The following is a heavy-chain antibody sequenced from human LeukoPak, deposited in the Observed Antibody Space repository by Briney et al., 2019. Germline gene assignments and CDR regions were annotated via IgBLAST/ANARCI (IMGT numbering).Heavy chain of an antibody. CDR3: ARAPTAQRWLQLDY. CDR2: ISSSGSTI. Sequence: GGSLRLSCAASGFTFSDYYMSWIRQAPGKGLERVWDISSSGSTIYYGDSVKGRFTISRDNAKNSLYLQMNSLRAEDTAVYYCARAPTAQRWLQLDYWGQGTLVTVSS. V-gene: IGHV3-11*01. D-gene: IGHD5-24*01. CDR1: GFTFSDYY. J-gene: IGHJ4*02.